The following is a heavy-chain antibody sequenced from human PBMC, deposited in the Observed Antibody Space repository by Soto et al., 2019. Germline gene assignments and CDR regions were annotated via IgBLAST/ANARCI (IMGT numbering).Heavy chain of an antibody. Sequence: QVQLQESGPGLVKPSETLSLTCTVSGGSVSSGSYCWSWIRQPPGKGLEWIGYISYSGSTNYNPSLKSRVTISVDTSKNQFSLKLSSVTAADTAVYYCARDRMRAAGYYGMDVWGQGTTVTVS. V-gene: IGHV4-61*01. D-gene: IGHD6-13*01. J-gene: IGHJ6*02. CDR2: ISYSGST. CDR1: GGSVSSGSYC. CDR3: ARDRMRAAGYYGMDV.